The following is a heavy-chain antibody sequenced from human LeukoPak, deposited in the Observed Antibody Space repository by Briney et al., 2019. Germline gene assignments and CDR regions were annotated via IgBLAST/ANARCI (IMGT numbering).Heavy chain of an antibody. D-gene: IGHD2-2*01. V-gene: IGHV3-15*01. CDR3: TTDLIAVVPAAIPP. CDR1: VFTFSNAW. Sequence: GGALRLSCAASVFTFSNAWMSWVRQAPGKGREWVGRIKRKTGGGTTDYAARVKGIFTISRDDSKNTLYLQINSLKTEHTAVYYCTTDLIAVVPAAIPPWGQGTLVTVSS. J-gene: IGHJ5*02. CDR2: IKRKTGGGTT.